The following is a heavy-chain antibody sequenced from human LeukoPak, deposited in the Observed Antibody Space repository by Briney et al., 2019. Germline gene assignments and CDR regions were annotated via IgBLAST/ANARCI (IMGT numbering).Heavy chain of an antibody. CDR3: AKDRRARYSYSSDY. Sequence: GGSLRLSCAASGFTFSSYSMNWVRQAPGKGLEWVSSISSSSNYIYYADSVKGRFTISRDNSKNTLYLQMNGLRAEDTAVYYCAKDRRARYSYSSDYWGQGTLVTVSS. J-gene: IGHJ4*02. V-gene: IGHV3-21*04. CDR1: GFTFSSYS. CDR2: ISSSSNYI. D-gene: IGHD5-18*01.